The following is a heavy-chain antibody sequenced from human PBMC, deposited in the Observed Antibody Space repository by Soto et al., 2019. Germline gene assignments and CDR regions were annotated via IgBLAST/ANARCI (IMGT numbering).Heavy chain of an antibody. D-gene: IGHD7-27*01. V-gene: IGHV3-23*01. CDR3: AVHWGSGFSPWDC. Sequence: EVQLLESGGGLVQPGGSLRLSCAASGFTFSSCAMSWVRQAPGKGLEWVSSIIGGGGITYSADSVKGRFTISSDNSKDTLYLQMNSLRAEDTAVYCGAVHWGSGFSPWDCGGQGTLVTVSS. J-gene: IGHJ4*02. CDR1: GFTFSSCA. CDR2: IIGGGGIT.